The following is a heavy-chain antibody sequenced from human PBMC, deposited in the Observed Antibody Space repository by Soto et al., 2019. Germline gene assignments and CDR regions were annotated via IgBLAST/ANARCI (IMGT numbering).Heavy chain of an antibody. Sequence: QVQLVESGRGVVQPGRSLRLSCAASGFTFSSYGMHWVRQAPGKGLEWVAVIWYDGSNKYYADSVKGRFTISRDNSKNTLYLQMNSLRAEDTAVYYCAILAVGATTAFDYWGQGTLVTVSS. J-gene: IGHJ4*02. CDR2: IWYDGSNK. CDR1: GFTFSSYG. V-gene: IGHV3-33*01. D-gene: IGHD1-26*01. CDR3: AILAVGATTAFDY.